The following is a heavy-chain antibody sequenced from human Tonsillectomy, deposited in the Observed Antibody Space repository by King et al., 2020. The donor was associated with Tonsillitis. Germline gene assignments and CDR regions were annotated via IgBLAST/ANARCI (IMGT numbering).Heavy chain of an antibody. V-gene: IGHV4-39*01. CDR1: GGSVSSSLFY. CDR3: ATHNTTILYFDS. D-gene: IGHD1-14*01. J-gene: IGHJ4*02. Sequence: QLQESGPGLVKPSETLSLSCTVSGGSVSSSLFYWGWIRQPPGKGLDWIGSIYFGGITYYNPSLSSRVTISVDTSKCQFSLKLRSVTAADSAVYYCATHNTTILYFDSWGRGTLVTVSS. CDR2: IYFGGIT.